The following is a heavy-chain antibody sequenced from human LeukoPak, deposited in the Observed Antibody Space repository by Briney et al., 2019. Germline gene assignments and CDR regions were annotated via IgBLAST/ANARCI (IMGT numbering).Heavy chain of an antibody. J-gene: IGHJ3*02. CDR2: INHSGGT. D-gene: IGHD3-22*01. CDR1: GGSFSGYY. Sequence: PSETLSLTCAVYGGSFSGYYWSWIRQPPGKGLEWIGEINHSGGTNYNPSLKSRVTISVDTSKNQFSLKLSSVTAADTAVYYCASAMIGVPDDAFDIWGQGAIVTVSS. V-gene: IGHV4-34*01. CDR3: ASAMIGVPDDAFDI.